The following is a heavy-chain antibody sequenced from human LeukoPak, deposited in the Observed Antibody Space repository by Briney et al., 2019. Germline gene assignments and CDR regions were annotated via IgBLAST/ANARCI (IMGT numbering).Heavy chain of an antibody. CDR2: IYTSGST. CDR1: GGSISSNSYY. V-gene: IGHV4-39*07. J-gene: IGHJ3*02. CDR3: AKQYSGGWSDAFDI. Sequence: PSETLSLTCTVSGGSISSNSYYWGWIRQPPGKGLEWIGRIYTSGSTNYNPSLKSRVTMSGDTSKNQFSLKLSSVTAADTAVYYCAKQYSGGWSDAFDIWGQGTMVTVSS. D-gene: IGHD6-19*01.